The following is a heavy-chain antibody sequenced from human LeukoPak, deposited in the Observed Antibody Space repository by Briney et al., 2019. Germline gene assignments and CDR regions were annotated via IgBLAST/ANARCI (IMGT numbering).Heavy chain of an antibody. CDR3: ARANGAYDILTGSKGPFDY. V-gene: IGHV3-7*03. J-gene: IGHJ4*02. Sequence: DSMKGRFTISRDNAKNSLNLQMNSLRAEDTAVYYCARANGAYDILTGSKGPFDYWGQGTLVTVSS. D-gene: IGHD3-9*01.